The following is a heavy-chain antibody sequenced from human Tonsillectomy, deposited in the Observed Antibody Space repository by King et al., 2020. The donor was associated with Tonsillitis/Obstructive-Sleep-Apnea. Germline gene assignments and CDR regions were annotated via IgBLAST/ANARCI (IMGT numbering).Heavy chain of an antibody. Sequence: VQLVESGGGLVKPGGSLRLSCAASGFTFTNAWMSWVRQAPGKGLEWVGRIKSSTSGGTTDYAAPVKGRFTISRDDSGNTLYLQMNSLKTEDTAVYYCATHYQRAGGYYTDGFDMWGQGTMVAVSS. D-gene: IGHD3-3*01. J-gene: IGHJ3*02. CDR1: GFTFTNAW. CDR2: IKSSTSGGTT. CDR3: ATHYQRAGGYYTDGFDM. V-gene: IGHV3-15*01.